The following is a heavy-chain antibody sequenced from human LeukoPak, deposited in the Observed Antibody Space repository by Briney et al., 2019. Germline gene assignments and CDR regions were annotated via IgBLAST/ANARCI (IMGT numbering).Heavy chain of an antibody. J-gene: IGHJ4*02. V-gene: IGHV3-7*03. D-gene: IGHD1-14*01. CDR3: ARARGTYSFDY. CDR1: GFTFSTYW. CDR2: IKQDGSEK. Sequence: GGSLRLSCAASGFTFSTYWMSWVRQAPGKGLEWVANIKQDGSEKYYVDSVKGRFTISRDNAKNSLYLQMNSLRAEDTAVYYCARARGTYSFDYWGQGTLVTVSS.